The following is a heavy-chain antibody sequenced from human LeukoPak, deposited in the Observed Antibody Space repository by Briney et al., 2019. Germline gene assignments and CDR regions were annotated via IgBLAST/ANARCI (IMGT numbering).Heavy chain of an antibody. Sequence: SETLSLTCTVSGGSISSSSYYWGWIRQPPGKGLEWIGSIYYSGSTYYNPSLKSRVTISVDTSKNQFSLKLSSVTAADTAMYYCARENYISSWYSIDYWGQGTLVTVSS. CDR2: IYYSGST. CDR1: GGSISSSSYY. CDR3: ARENYISSWYSIDY. J-gene: IGHJ4*02. D-gene: IGHD6-13*01. V-gene: IGHV4-39*07.